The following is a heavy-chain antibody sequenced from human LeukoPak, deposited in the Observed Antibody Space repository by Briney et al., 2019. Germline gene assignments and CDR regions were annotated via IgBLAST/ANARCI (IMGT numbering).Heavy chain of an antibody. CDR2: IKQDGSEK. V-gene: IGHV3-7*02. CDR1: GFTFSRYW. Sequence: GGSLRLSCAASGFTFSRYWMSWVRQAPGKGLEWVANIKQDGSEKYYVDSVKGRFTISRDNAKNSLYLQMNSLRAEDTAVYYCARGLISSPFRYWGQGTLVTVSS. CDR3: ARGLISSPFRY. D-gene: IGHD6-13*01. J-gene: IGHJ4*02.